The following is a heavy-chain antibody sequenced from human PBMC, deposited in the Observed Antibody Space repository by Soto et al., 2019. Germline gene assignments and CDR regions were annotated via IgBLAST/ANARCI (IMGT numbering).Heavy chain of an antibody. J-gene: IGHJ6*02. Sequence: QVQLQESGPGLVKPSQTLSLICTVSGGSISSGGYYWSWIRQHPGKGLEWIGYIYYSGSTYYNPSLKSRVTISVDTSKNQFSLKLSSVTAADTAVYYCARGYGGNSEAGYYYYGMDVWGQGTTVTVSS. CDR2: IYYSGST. CDR1: GGSISSGGYY. D-gene: IGHD4-17*01. CDR3: ARGYGGNSEAGYYYYGMDV. V-gene: IGHV4-31*03.